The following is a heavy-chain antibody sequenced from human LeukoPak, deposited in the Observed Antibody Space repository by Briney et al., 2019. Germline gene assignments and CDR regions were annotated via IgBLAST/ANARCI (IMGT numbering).Heavy chain of an antibody. CDR2: INTKSGMT. CDR1: GYTFTRYD. V-gene: IGHV1-8*03. CDR3: ARVDGSVDY. Sequence: ASVKVSCKASGYTFTRYDINWVRQATGQGLEWMGWINTKSGMTGHAQKFQGRITITKDTSISTVYMELSSLSSEDTAVYFCARVDGSVDYWGQGTLVTVS. D-gene: IGHD3-22*01. J-gene: IGHJ4*02.